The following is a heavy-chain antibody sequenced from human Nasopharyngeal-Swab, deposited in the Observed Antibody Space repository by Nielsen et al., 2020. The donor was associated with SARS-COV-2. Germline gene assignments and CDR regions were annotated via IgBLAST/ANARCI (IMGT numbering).Heavy chain of an antibody. V-gene: IGHV3-30*04. D-gene: IGHD3-16*01. CDR2: ISYDASDK. J-gene: IGHJ4*02. Sequence: LSLTCAASGFTFSSYTIHWVRQAPGKGLEWVAVISYDASDKYYADSVKGRFILSRDNSKSTVYLQMNSLRPEDTAVYYCARDRPHWGCDYWGQGTLVTVSS. CDR1: GFTFSSYT. CDR3: ARDRPHWGCDY.